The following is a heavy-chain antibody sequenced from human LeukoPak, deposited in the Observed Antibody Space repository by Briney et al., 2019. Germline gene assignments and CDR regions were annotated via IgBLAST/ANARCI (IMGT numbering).Heavy chain of an antibody. J-gene: IGHJ4*02. D-gene: IGHD3-22*01. CDR3: AKDHAYYDSSGYYDFDY. CDR1: GFTFRSYW. Sequence: GGSLRLSCAASGFTFRSYWMSWVRQAPGKGLEWVAVLWSDGIKTDYADSVKGRFTISRGDSKNTLYLQMNSLRAEDTAVYYCAKDHAYYDSSGYYDFDYWGQGTLVTVSS. CDR2: LWSDGIKT. V-gene: IGHV3-33*03.